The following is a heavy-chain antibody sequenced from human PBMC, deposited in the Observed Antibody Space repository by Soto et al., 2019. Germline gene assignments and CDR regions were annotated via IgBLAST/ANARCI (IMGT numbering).Heavy chain of an antibody. V-gene: IGHV3-23*01. CDR1: GFTFSSYA. CDR2: ISGSGGST. D-gene: IGHD3-10*01. J-gene: IGHJ4*02. Sequence: GGSLRLSCAASGFTFSSYAMSWVRQAPGKGLEWVSAISGSGGSTYYADSVKGRFTISRDSSKNTLYLQMNSLRAEDTAVYYCANTQYYYGSGSQRPTDYWGQGTLVTVSS. CDR3: ANTQYYYGSGSQRPTDY.